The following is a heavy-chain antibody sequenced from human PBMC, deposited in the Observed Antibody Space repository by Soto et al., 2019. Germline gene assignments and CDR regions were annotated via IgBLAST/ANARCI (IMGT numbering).Heavy chain of an antibody. CDR1: GGSFSGYY. D-gene: IGHD5-12*01. J-gene: IGHJ6*02. Sequence: QVQLQQWGAGLLKPSETLSLTCAVYGGSFSGYYWSWIRQPPGKGLEWIGEINHSGSTNYNPSLKSRVTISVDTSKNQFSLKLSSVTAAATAVYYCASSMATIIYYYYGMDVWGQGTTVTVSS. CDR2: INHSGST. V-gene: IGHV4-34*01. CDR3: ASSMATIIYYYYGMDV.